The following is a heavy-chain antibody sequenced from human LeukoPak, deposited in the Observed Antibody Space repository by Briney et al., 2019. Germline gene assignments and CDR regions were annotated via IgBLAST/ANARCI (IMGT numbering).Heavy chain of an antibody. CDR2: IYPDDSDA. J-gene: IGHJ4*02. CDR3: ARAYGSGSYYNGLIDY. Sequence: GESLKISCKGFGYSFSGYWIAWVRQMPGRGLDWMGIIYPDDSDARYSPSFQGQVTISADKSISTAYLQWSSLKASDTAMYYCARAYGSGSYYNGLIDYWGQGTLVTVSS. CDR1: GYSFSGYW. D-gene: IGHD3-10*01. V-gene: IGHV5-51*01.